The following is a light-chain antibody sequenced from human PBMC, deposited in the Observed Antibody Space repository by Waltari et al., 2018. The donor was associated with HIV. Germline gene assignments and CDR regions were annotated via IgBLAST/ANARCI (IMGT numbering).Light chain of an antibody. CDR1: QNIRSN. V-gene: IGKV1-39*01. CDR2: TAS. Sequence: VGDRVTITCRASQNIRSNLNWYQQKPGKLLIYTASSLQNRVPSRFSGSGPGTDFTLTISNLQPEDFATYHCQQSYSSPPTFGQGNNVEIK. J-gene: IGKJ1*01. CDR3: QQSYSSPPT.